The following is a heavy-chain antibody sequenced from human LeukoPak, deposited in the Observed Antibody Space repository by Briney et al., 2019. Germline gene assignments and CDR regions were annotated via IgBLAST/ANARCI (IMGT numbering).Heavy chain of an antibody. V-gene: IGHV3-53*01. Sequence: GRSLRLSCEGPERMVRNSYMSWVRQSPGRGLEWVSVIYSGGSTDYADSVKGRFTTSRDTSKNTLYLHMNDVRAEDTGIYYCVRDLRDRRGYSNYYMDVWGKGTTVIVSS. CDR2: IYSGGST. CDR3: VRDLRDRRGYSNYYMDV. J-gene: IGHJ6*03. CDR1: ERMVRNSY. D-gene: IGHD3-10*01.